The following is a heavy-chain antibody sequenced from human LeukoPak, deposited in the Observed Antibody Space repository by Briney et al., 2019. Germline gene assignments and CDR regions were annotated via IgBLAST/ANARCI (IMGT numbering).Heavy chain of an antibody. CDR3: ARAGGPYSNSDY. CDR2: IYPGDSDT. J-gene: IGHJ4*01. V-gene: IGHV5-51*01. CDR1: GYSYPTYW. Sequence: GESLKISCKGSGYSYPTYWIGWVRQMPGRGLEGMGIIYPGDSDTRYSPSFQGQVTISVDKSISTAYLQWSSLKASDTAMYYCARAGGPYSNSDYWGQGALVTVSS. D-gene: IGHD6-13*01.